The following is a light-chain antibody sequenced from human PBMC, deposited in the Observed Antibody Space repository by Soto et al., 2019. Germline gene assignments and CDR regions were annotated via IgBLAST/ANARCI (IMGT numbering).Light chain of an antibody. CDR3: EQYNSFALH. CDR1: QRSSCW. CDR2: DAS. J-gene: IGKJ4*01. V-gene: IGKV1-5*03. Sequence: DIQMTQSPSTLSPSTGDSVTIACRASQRSSCWLAWYQHKPGKAPKLLQHDASSLESGVPSRFSGSESETEFTLTISSLQPDDFATYYCEQYNSFALHFSGGTKVDIK.